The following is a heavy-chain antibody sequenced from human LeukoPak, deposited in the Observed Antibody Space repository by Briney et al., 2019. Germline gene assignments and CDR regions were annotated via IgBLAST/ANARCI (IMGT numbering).Heavy chain of an antibody. CDR1: GGSISGYY. V-gene: IGHV4-34*01. J-gene: IGHJ4*02. CDR2: INHRGST. CDR3: ARGPLNFDY. Sequence: SETLSLTCTVSGGSISGYYWSWIRQPPGKGLEWIGEINHRGSTNYNPSLKSRVTMSVDTSKNQFSLKLSSVTAADTAVYYCARGPLNFDYWGQGTLVTVSS.